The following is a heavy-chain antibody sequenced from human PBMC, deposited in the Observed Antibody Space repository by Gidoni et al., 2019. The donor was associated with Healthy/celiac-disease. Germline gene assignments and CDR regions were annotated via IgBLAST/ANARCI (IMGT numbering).Heavy chain of an antibody. CDR1: GFPFSSSA. CDR2: ISYDGSNK. CDR3: ARDWGGIAVAGTYYYYGMDV. V-gene: IGHV3-30-3*01. D-gene: IGHD6-19*01. Sequence: QVQLVESGGGVVQPGRSLRLSCSASGFPFSSSAIAGVRQAPGKGLGWVAVISYDGSNKYYADSVKGRFTISRDNSKNTLYLQMNSLRAEDTAVYYCARDWGGIAVAGTYYYYGMDVWGQGTTVTVSS. J-gene: IGHJ6*02.